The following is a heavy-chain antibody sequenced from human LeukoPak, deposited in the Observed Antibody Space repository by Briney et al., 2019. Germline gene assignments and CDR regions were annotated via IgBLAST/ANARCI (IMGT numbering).Heavy chain of an antibody. D-gene: IGHD1-26*01. V-gene: IGHV1-69*04. CDR1: GGTFSSYA. CDR3: AKVGATSVDYFDY. CDR2: IIPVLGIA. J-gene: IGHJ4*02. Sequence: SVKVSCKASGGTFSSYAISWVRQAPGQGLEWMGRIIPVLGIANYAQKFQGRVTITADKSTSTAYMELSSLRSEDTAVYYCAKVGATSVDYFDYWGQGTLVTVSS.